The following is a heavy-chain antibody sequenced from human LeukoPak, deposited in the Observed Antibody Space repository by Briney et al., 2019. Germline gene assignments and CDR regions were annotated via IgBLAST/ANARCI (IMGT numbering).Heavy chain of an antibody. V-gene: IGHV3-21*01. D-gene: IGHD6-13*01. J-gene: IGHJ4*02. Sequence: GGSLRLSCVASGFTFSNYGMHWVRQAPGKGLEWVSSISTSSSYIYYADSVKGRFTISRDNAKNSLSLQMNSLRAEDTAVYYCARTPSSEQQLSFDNWGQGTLVTVSS. CDR1: GFTFSNYG. CDR2: ISTSSSYI. CDR3: ARTPSSEQQLSFDN.